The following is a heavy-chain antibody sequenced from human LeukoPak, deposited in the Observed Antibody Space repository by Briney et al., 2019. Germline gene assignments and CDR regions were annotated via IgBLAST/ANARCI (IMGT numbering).Heavy chain of an antibody. Sequence: SETLSLTCTVSGGSISSYYWSWIRQPPGKGLEWIGYIYYSGSTNYNPSLKGRVTISVDTSKNQFSLKLSSVTAADTAVYYCARVRGDYVWGSYRQSFDYWGQGTLVTVSS. D-gene: IGHD3-16*02. CDR1: GGSISSYY. CDR3: ARVRGDYVWGSYRQSFDY. V-gene: IGHV4-59*01. J-gene: IGHJ4*02. CDR2: IYYSGST.